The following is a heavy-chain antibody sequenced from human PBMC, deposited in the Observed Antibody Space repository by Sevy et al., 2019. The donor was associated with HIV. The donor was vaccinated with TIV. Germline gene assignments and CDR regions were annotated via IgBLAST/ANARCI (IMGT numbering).Heavy chain of an antibody. J-gene: IGHJ6*02. CDR3: ARAAPSYYYGVDV. Sequence: SETLSLTCTVSGGSISGYYWSWIRQPLGKGLEWIGYIFYSRSTNYNPSLKTRATISVDTSKNQFSLKLTSVTAADTAVYYCARAAPSYYYGVDVWGQGTTVTVSS. V-gene: IGHV4-59*01. CDR2: IFYSRST. CDR1: GGSISGYY.